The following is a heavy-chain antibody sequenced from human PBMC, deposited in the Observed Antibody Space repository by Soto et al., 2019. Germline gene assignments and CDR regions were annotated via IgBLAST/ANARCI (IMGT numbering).Heavy chain of an antibody. V-gene: IGHV3-66*01. CDR3: ARGLHSESMYLSLAAY. CDR1: GFTVSRNY. CDR2: IYAGGTT. J-gene: IGHJ4*01. Sequence: EVQLVESGGGLVQPGGSLRLSCAGSGFTVSRNYMTWLRQTPGKGLEWVSVIYAGGTTYYADSVKGRFMISRDISSNTLPLQMDNLRVEHTAVYYSARGLHSESMYLSLAAYWGHGIVVAVSS. D-gene: IGHD2-2*01.